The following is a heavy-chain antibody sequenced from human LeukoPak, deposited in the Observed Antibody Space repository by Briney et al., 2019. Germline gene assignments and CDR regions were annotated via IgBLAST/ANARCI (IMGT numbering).Heavy chain of an antibody. D-gene: IGHD5-24*01. J-gene: IGHJ4*02. V-gene: IGHV1-46*01. CDR1: GYTFTSYY. CDR2: INPSGGST. Sequence: ASVKVSCKASGYTFTSYYMQWVRQAPGQGLEWMGIINPSGGSTSYAQKFQGRVTMTRNTSISTAYMELSSLRSEDTAVYYCARGMSVEGKGFDYWGQGTLVTVSS. CDR3: ARGMSVEGKGFDY.